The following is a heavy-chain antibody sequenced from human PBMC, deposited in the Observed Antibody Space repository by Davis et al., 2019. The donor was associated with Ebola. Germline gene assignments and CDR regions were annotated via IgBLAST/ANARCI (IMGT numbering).Heavy chain of an antibody. V-gene: IGHV4-34*01. J-gene: IGHJ6*02. Sequence: SETLSLTCAVYGGSFSGYYWSWIRQPPGKGLEWIGEINHSGSTNYNPSLKSRVTISVDTSKNQFSLKLSSVTAADTAVYYCARGEWVVPAAIGVGNYYGMDVWGQGTTVIVSS. D-gene: IGHD2-2*02. CDR3: ARGEWVVPAAIGVGNYYGMDV. CDR2: INHSGST. CDR1: GGSFSGYY.